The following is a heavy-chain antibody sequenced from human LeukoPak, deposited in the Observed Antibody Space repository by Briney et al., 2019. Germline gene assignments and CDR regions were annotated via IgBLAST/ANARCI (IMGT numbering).Heavy chain of an antibody. CDR2: ISGSGGST. J-gene: IGHJ4*02. CDR1: GFTFSSYG. V-gene: IGHV3-23*01. D-gene: IGHD2-21*02. CDR3: AKDFHRSRPAIVVVTALIDY. Sequence: GGSLRLSCAASGFTFSSYGMSWVRQAPGKGLEWVSAISGSGGSTYYADSVKGRFTISRDNSKNTLYLQMNSLRAEDTAVYYCAKDFHRSRPAIVVVTALIDYWGQGTLVTVSS.